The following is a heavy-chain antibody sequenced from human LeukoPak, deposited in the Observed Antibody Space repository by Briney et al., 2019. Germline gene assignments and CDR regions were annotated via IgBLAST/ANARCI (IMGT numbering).Heavy chain of an antibody. J-gene: IGHJ4*02. CDR2: IWYDGSNK. CDR3: ARAYSGFSSRGFDY. CDR1: GFTFNSYG. Sequence: GSLRLSCAASGFTFNSYGMHWVRQAPGKGLEWVADIWYDGSNKYYADSVKGRFTISRGTSKNTVSLQMTGLRADDTAVYYCARAYSGFSSRGFDYWGQGTLVSVSS. D-gene: IGHD5-12*01. V-gene: IGHV3-33*01.